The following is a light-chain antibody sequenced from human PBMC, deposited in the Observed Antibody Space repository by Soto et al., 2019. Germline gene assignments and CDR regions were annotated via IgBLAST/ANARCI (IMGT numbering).Light chain of an antibody. V-gene: IGLV2-14*01. J-gene: IGLJ3*02. CDR2: DVN. CDR3: SSYTSSITLVV. Sequence: SALTQPASVSGSPGQSITISCTGTSSDVGGYDYVSWYQQHPGKAPKLMIYDVNNRPSGVSNRFSGSKSGNTASLTISGLQAEDEADYYCSSYTSSITLVVFGGGTKLTVL. CDR1: SSDVGGYDY.